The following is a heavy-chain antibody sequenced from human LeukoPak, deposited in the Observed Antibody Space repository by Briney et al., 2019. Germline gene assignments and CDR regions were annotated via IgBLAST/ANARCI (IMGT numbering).Heavy chain of an antibody. CDR3: AGAHYYYGMDV. CDR1: GYTFTDYY. Sequence: GASVKVSCKASGYTFTDYYLHWVRQAPGQGLEWMGWIDPNSGGTNYAQKFQGWVTMTRDTSITTAYMELSRLKSDDTAMYYCAGAHYYYGMDVWGQGTTVTVSS. V-gene: IGHV1-2*04. CDR2: IDPNSGGT. J-gene: IGHJ6*02.